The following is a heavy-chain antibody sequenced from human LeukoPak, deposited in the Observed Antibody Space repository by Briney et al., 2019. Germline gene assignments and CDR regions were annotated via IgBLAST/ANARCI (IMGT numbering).Heavy chain of an antibody. CDR3: WGITDNNSIDP. J-gene: IGHJ5*02. Sequence: GGSLRLSCAASGFTFINVWMSWVRQAPGKGLEWVGRIKRKTDGGTTDYGALVKVRLTISRDDSKNTLYLQMNSLTTDDTAVYYCWGITDNNSIDPWGQGTLVTVSS. CDR1: GFTFINVW. V-gene: IGHV3-15*01. CDR2: IKRKTDGGTT. D-gene: IGHD7-27*01.